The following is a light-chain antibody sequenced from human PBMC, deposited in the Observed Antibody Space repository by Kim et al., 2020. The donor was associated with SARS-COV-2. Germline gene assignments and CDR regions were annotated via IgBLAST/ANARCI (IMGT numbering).Light chain of an antibody. CDR1: PDIIND. CDR3: LQDYDNHFT. CDR2: ATS. J-gene: IGKJ4*01. Sequence: IQMTQSPSSLSASVGDRVTITCRASPDIINDLGSYQQKPARAPNLLIYATSTLQRGVLSRFCGSGSSTDFTLTISSLQPEDVAAYYCLQDYDNHFTFGGGTKVDIK. V-gene: IGKV1-6*01.